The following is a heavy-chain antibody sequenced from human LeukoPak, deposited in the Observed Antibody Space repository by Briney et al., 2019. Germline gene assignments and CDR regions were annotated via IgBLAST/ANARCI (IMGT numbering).Heavy chain of an antibody. D-gene: IGHD3-10*01. CDR1: GFPFSSYS. Sequence: GSLRLSCAASGFPFSSYSMNWVRQAPGKGLEWVSSISSSSSYIYYADSVKGRFTISRDNAKNSLYLQMNSLRAEDTAVYYCARELLTSSGSYSHDAFDIWGQGTMVTVSS. V-gene: IGHV3-21*01. CDR3: ARELLTSSGSYSHDAFDI. CDR2: ISSSSSYI. J-gene: IGHJ3*02.